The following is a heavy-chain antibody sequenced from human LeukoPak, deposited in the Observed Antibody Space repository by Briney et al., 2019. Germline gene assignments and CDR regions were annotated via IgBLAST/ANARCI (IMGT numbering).Heavy chain of an antibody. CDR2: IIPILGIA. CDR1: GGTFSSYA. Sequence: SVKVSCKASGGTFSSYAISWVRQAPGQGLEWMGRIIPILGIANYAQKFQGRVTITADKPTSTAYMELSSLRSEDTAVYYCARGGAYGSGSYFPYWGQGTLVTVSS. D-gene: IGHD3-10*01. V-gene: IGHV1-69*04. CDR3: ARGGAYGSGSYFPY. J-gene: IGHJ4*02.